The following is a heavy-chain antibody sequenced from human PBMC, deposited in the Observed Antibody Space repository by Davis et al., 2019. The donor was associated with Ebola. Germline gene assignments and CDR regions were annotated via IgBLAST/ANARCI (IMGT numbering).Heavy chain of an antibody. Sequence: SETLSLTCTVSGGSISSSPHYWGWIRQPPGKGLEWIGTIYYGGSTYYNPSLKSRVTISVDTSNNQFSLNLTSVTAADTALYYCARLYRSSRYYFDYWGQGTLVTVSS. CDR3: ARLYRSSRYYFDY. J-gene: IGHJ4*02. CDR1: GGSISSSPHY. D-gene: IGHD6-6*01. CDR2: IYYGGST. V-gene: IGHV4-39*01.